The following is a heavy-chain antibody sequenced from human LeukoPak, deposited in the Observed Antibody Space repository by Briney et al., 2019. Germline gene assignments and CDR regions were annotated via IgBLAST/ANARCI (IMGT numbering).Heavy chain of an antibody. CDR1: GGSFSGYY. V-gene: IGHV4-34*01. D-gene: IGHD6-13*01. CDR2: INHSGST. Sequence: SETLSLTCAVYGGSFSGYYWSWIRQPPGKGLEWIGEINHSGSTNYNPSLKSRVTISVDTSKNQFSLKLSSVTAADTAVYYCARGIGAAAGSSPNYWDQGTLVTVSS. J-gene: IGHJ4*02. CDR3: ARGIGAAAGSSPNY.